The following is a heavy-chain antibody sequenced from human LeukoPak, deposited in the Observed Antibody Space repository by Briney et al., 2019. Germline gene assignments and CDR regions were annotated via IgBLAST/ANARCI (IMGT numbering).Heavy chain of an antibody. J-gene: IGHJ4*02. CDR2: IKFDGSDT. V-gene: IGHV3-74*03. Sequence: GGSLRLSCAAAGFTFSKYWMHWVRQVPGKGPVWVAAIKFDGSDTAYADSVKGRFTISRDNAKNMLYLQMYSLRVEDMAVYYCVRDFKDLGVWGQGTLVTVSS. D-gene: IGHD3-16*01. CDR3: VRDFKDLGV. CDR1: GFTFSKYW.